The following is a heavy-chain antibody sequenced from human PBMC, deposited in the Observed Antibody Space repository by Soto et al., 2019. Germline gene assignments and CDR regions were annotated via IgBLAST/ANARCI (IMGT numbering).Heavy chain of an antibody. Sequence: QVHLVQSGAEVKKPGASVKVSCKGSGYAFTTYGITWVRQAPGQGLEWMGWISAHNGNTNYAQKLQGRVTVTRHTSTSTAYMELRSLRSGDTAVYYCAGGRYGDYWGQGALVSGSS. CDR2: ISAHNGNT. CDR1: GYAFTTYG. J-gene: IGHJ4*02. D-gene: IGHD1-1*01. V-gene: IGHV1-18*01. CDR3: AGGRYGDY.